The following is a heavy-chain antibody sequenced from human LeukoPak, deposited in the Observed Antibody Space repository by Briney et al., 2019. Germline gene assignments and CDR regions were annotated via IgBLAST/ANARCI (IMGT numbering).Heavy chain of an antibody. CDR3: ARGDDGYCSGGSCSGAWFDP. V-gene: IGHV4-38-2*02. Sequence: SETLSLTCTVSGYSINSGYYWGWIRQPPGKGLEWIGSIYHSGSIYYNPSLKSRITISVDTSKNQFSLKLSSVTAADTAMYYCARGDDGYCSGGSCSGAWFDPWGQGTLVTVSS. CDR1: GYSINSGYY. D-gene: IGHD2-15*01. CDR2: IYHSGSI. J-gene: IGHJ5*02.